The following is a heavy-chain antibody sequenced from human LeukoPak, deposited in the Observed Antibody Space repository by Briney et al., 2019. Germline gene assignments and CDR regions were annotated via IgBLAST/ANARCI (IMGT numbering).Heavy chain of an antibody. CDR3: TTMDYGGGDCYSEDFDY. V-gene: IGHV3-15*01. CDR2: IKNKTDGGTT. CDR1: GFTFSNAW. J-gene: IGHJ4*02. D-gene: IGHD2-21*02. Sequence: GGSLRLSCAVSGFTFSNAWMSWVRQAPGKGLEWVGRIKNKTDGGTTNYAARVKGRFTISRDDSKNTLCLQMNSLKTEDTAVYYCTTMDYGGGDCYSEDFDYWGQGSMVTVSS.